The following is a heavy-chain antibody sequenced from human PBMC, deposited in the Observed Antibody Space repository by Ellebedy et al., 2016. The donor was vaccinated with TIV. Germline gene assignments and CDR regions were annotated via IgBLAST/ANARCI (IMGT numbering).Heavy chain of an antibody. CDR2: IYYSGST. V-gene: IGHV4-59*08. CDR1: GGSISSYY. Sequence: SETLSLTCTVSGGSISSYYWSWIRQPPGKGLEWIGYIYYSGSTNYNPSLKSRVTISVDMSKNQFSLKLSSVTAADTAVYYCARHSDPIRDGYNHAEYFQHWGQGTLVTVSS. J-gene: IGHJ1*01. D-gene: IGHD5-24*01. CDR3: ARHSDPIRDGYNHAEYFQH.